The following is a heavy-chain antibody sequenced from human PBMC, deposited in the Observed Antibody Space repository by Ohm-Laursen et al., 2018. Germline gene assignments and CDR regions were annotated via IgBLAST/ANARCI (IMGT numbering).Heavy chain of an antibody. CDR2: ISYDGSNK. CDR3: AKDRIAARDYYYYGMDV. J-gene: IGHJ6*02. Sequence: SLRLSCAASGFTFSSYGMHWVRQAPGKGLEWVAVISYDGSNKYYADSVEGRFTISRDNSKNTLYLQMNSLRAEDTAVYYCAKDRIAARDYYYYGMDVWGQGTTVTVSS. V-gene: IGHV3-30*18. D-gene: IGHD6-13*01. CDR1: GFTFSSYG.